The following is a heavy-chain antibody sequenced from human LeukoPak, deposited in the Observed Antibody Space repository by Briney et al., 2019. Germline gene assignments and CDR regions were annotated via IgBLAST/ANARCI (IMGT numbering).Heavy chain of an antibody. CDR3: ARQRYSSGWYQKGYYFGY. Sequence: NPSETLSLTCTVSGGSISSSNCYWGWIRQPPGKGLEWIGSIYYSGGTYYNASLKSRVTISIDTSKNQFSLKLSSVTAADTAVYYCARQRYSSGWYQKGYYFGYWGQGTLVTVSS. CDR2: IYYSGGT. J-gene: IGHJ4*02. V-gene: IGHV4-39*01. CDR1: GGSISSSNCY. D-gene: IGHD6-19*01.